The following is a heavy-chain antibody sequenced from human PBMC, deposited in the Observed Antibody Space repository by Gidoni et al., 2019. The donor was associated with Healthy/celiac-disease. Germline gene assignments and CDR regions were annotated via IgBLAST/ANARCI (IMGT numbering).Heavy chain of an antibody. CDR3: ASHISGYCSGGSCYSAAFDI. D-gene: IGHD2-15*01. J-gene: IGHJ3*02. Sequence: RQLQESSSGLRRAAEELSPSCTVSGGYISSSSYSWGWIRQPPGQGLEWIGSIYYSGSTYYNPSLKSRVTISVDTSKNQFSLKLGSLTAADTAVYYCASHISGYCSGGSCYSAAFDIWGQETMVTVSS. V-gene: IGHV4-39*01. CDR1: GGYISSSSYS. CDR2: IYYSGST.